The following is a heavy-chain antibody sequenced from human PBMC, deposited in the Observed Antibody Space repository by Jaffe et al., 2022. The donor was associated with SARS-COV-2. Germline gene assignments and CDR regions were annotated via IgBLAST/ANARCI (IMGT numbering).Heavy chain of an antibody. Sequence: QVQLVESGGGVVQPGRSLRLSCAASGFTFSAYGMHWVRQAPGKGLEWVAVISYDGSKKYYADSVKGRFTISRDNSKNTLFLQMNSLRAEDTAVYYCAKVYGGNSGYYYYGMDVWGQGTTVTVSS. CDR1: GFTFSAYG. V-gene: IGHV3-30*18. CDR3: AKVYGGNSGYYYYGMDV. CDR2: ISYDGSKK. J-gene: IGHJ6*02. D-gene: IGHD4-17*01.